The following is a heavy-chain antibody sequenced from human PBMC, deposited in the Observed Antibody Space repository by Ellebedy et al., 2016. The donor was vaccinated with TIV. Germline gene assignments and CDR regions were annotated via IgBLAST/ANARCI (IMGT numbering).Heavy chain of an antibody. D-gene: IGHD4-23*01. CDR3: ARQVSYNDGNSFDY. Sequence: SETLSLTXAVYGGSFSDYYWSWIRQPPGKGLEWIGEVNHSGSTNYNPSLKSRVTISVDTSKNQFSLKLSSVTAADTAVYYCARQVSYNDGNSFDYWGQGNLVTVSP. J-gene: IGHJ4*02. CDR2: VNHSGST. V-gene: IGHV4-34*01. CDR1: GGSFSDYY.